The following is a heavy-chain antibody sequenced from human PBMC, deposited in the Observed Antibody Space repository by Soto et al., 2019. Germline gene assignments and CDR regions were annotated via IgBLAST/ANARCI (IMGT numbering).Heavy chain of an antibody. D-gene: IGHD6-19*01. CDR1: GLIFSDYH. CDR2: IRRKANSYTT. CDR3: AMLGGWSGGSNDMDV. J-gene: IGHJ6*02. Sequence: EVQLVESGGGLVQPGGSLRLSFAASGLIFSDYHMDWVRQAPGKGLEWVGGIRRKANSYTTEYAASVKGRFTISRDDSKNSLYLQMNSLKTEDTAVYYCAMLGGWSGGSNDMDVWGQGTTVTVSS. V-gene: IGHV3-72*01.